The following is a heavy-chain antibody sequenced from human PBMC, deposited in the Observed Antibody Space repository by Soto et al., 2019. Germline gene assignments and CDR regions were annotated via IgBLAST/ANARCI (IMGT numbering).Heavy chain of an antibody. Sequence: GGSLRLSCAASGFTFSSYAMSWVRQAPGKGLEWVSAISGSGGSTYYADSVKGRFTISRDNSKNTLYLQMNSLRAEDTAVYYCAKRICSGGSCYLFQHWGQGTLVTVSS. J-gene: IGHJ1*01. CDR3: AKRICSGGSCYLFQH. CDR1: GFTFSSYA. CDR2: ISGSGGST. D-gene: IGHD2-15*01. V-gene: IGHV3-23*01.